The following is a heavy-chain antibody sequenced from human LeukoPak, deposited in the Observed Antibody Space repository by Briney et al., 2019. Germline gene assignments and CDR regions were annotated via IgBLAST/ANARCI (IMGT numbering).Heavy chain of an antibody. CDR2: INHSGST. D-gene: IGHD3-22*01. V-gene: IGHV4-34*01. CDR1: GGSFSGYY. J-gene: IGHJ4*02. Sequence: PSETLSLTCAVYGGSFSGYYWSWIRQPPGKGLEWIGEINHSGSTNYNPSLKSRVTISVDTSKNQFSLKLSSVTAADTAVYYCARGPKYYYDTESAFDYWGQGTLVTVSS. CDR3: ARGPKYYYDTESAFDY.